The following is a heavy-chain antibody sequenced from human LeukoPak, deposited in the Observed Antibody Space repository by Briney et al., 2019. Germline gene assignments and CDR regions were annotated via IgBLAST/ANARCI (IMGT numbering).Heavy chain of an antibody. CDR1: GYTFTSYD. CDR2: MNPNSGNT. V-gene: IGHV1-8*03. J-gene: IGHJ5*02. Sequence: ASVKVSCKASGYTFTSYDINWVRQATGQGLEWMGWMNPNSGNTGYAQKFQGRVTITRNTSISTAYMELSSLRSEDTAVYYCARATYYYGSGSYYPNWFDPWGQGTLVTVSS. D-gene: IGHD3-10*01. CDR3: ARATYYYGSGSYYPNWFDP.